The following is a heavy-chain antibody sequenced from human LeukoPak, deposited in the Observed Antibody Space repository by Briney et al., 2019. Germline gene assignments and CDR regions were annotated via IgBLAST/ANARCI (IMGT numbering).Heavy chain of an antibody. CDR3: ARDQGGGTSY. Sequence: GGSLRLSCEASGFTFSSNWMTWVRQAPGKGLEWVANIKEDGSDKYYVDSVKGRFTISRDNAKNSLYLQMDSLRAEDTAVYYCARDQGGGTSYWGQGTLVTVSS. CDR1: GFTFSSNW. CDR2: IKEDGSDK. J-gene: IGHJ4*02. D-gene: IGHD1-26*01. V-gene: IGHV3-7*01.